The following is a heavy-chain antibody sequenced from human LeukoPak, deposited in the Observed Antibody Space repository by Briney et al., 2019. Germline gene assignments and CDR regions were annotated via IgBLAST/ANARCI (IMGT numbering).Heavy chain of an antibody. V-gene: IGHV1-2*02. Sequence: ASLKVSCKASGYTFTDYCMHWVRQAPGQGLEWMGWINPNSGGTNYAQKFQGRVTMTRDTSISTAYMELSRLRSDDAAVYYCARTYCFDSSGSRDAFHFWGQGTMVTVST. CDR2: INPNSGGT. D-gene: IGHD3-22*01. CDR1: GYTFTDYC. CDR3: ARTYCFDSSGSRDAFHF. J-gene: IGHJ3*01.